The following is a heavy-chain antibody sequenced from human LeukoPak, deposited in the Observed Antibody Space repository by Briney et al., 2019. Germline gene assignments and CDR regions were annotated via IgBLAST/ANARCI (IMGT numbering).Heavy chain of an antibody. J-gene: IGHJ5*02. CDR1: GFTFGDYA. CDR2: IRSKAYGGTT. V-gene: IGHV3-49*04. D-gene: IGHD1-26*01. Sequence: GRSLRLSCTASGFTFGDYAMSWVRQAPGKGLEWVGFIRSKAYGGTTEYAASVKGRFTISRDDSKSIAYLQMNSLKTEDTAVYYCTPFSKLLWEFDPWGQGTLVTVSS. CDR3: TPFSKLLWEFDP.